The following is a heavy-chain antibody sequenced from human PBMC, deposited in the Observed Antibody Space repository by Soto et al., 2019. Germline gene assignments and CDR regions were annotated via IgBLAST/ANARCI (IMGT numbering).Heavy chain of an antibody. V-gene: IGHV3-48*03. CDR1: GFMFSIYE. CDR3: ARDHPNRNYGTCFDY. J-gene: IGHJ4*02. CDR2: ISSGGINI. Sequence: GGSLRLSCAASGFMFSIYEMNWVRQAPGKGLEWVSYISSGGINIRYADSVKGRFTISRDNAKNSLYLQMDNLRAEDTAVYYCARDHPNRNYGTCFDYWGQGTPVTVSS. D-gene: IGHD1-7*01.